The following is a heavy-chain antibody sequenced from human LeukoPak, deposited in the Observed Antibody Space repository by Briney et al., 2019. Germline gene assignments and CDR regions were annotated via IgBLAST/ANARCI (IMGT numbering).Heavy chain of an antibody. CDR3: ASSRYCSSTSCPNWFDP. D-gene: IGHD2-2*01. CDR2: INPNSGGT. V-gene: IGHV1-2*02. Sequence: ASVKVSCKASGYTFTSYDINWVRQAPGQGLEWMGWINPNSGGTNYAQKFQGRVTMTRDTSISTAYMELSRLRSDDTAVYYCASSRYCSSTSCPNWFDPWGQGTLVTVSS. J-gene: IGHJ5*02. CDR1: GYTFTSYD.